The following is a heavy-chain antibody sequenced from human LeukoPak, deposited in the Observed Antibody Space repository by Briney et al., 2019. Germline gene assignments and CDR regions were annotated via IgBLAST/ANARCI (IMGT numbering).Heavy chain of an antibody. CDR3: ARVGERTWIDY. CDR2: IYYSGST. J-gene: IGHJ4*02. V-gene: IGHV4-59*01. CDR1: SVSISNYY. Sequence: PSETLSLSCTVSSVSISNYYWSWIRQPPGKRLEWIGYIYYSGSTNYNPSLKSRVSISVDTSTNQVSLKVSSVTAADTAVYYCARVGERTWIDYWGQGTLVTVSS. D-gene: IGHD3-3*01.